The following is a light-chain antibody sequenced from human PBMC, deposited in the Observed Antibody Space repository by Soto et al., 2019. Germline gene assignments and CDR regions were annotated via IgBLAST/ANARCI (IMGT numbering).Light chain of an antibody. CDR1: RSNIGNNY. CDR2: NNN. CDR3: VTWDPSLRTPV. J-gene: IGLJ3*02. V-gene: IGLV1-51*01. Sequence: QSVLTQPPSVSAAPGQKVTISCSGSRSNIGNNYVAWYQQFPGTAPKLLIYNNNGRPSGTPDRFSGSASGASATLTITGHHTGDEADYFYVTWDPSLRTPVLGRGTKLTVL.